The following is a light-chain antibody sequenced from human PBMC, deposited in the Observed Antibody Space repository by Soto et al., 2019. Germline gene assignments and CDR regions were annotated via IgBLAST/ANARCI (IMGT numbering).Light chain of an antibody. J-gene: IGKJ4*01. CDR3: QQSNRVPSLT. CDR2: AAS. Sequence: DNPMTQSPSSLSASVGDRVTITCRASQNIDRYLNWYQQKPGKAPKLLIYAASSLQSGVPSRFSGIGSGTDFTLTISSLQAEDFATYYCQQSNRVPSLTFGGWTKVEI. CDR1: QNIDRY. V-gene: IGKV1-39*01.